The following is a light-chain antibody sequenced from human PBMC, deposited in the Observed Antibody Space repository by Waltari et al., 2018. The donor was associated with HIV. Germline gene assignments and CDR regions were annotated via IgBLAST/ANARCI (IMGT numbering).Light chain of an antibody. CDR3: SSYAGGHTWV. CDR2: EVN. Sequence: QSALTQPASVSGSPGQSIAISCTGTSRDVGNYKLISWYQHHPGKAPRLMIYEVNQRPSGVANRVSGSKAGDTASLVISGLQAEDEAHYYCSSYAGGHTWVFGGGTKVTVL. CDR1: SRDVGNYKL. V-gene: IGLV2-23*02. J-gene: IGLJ3*02.